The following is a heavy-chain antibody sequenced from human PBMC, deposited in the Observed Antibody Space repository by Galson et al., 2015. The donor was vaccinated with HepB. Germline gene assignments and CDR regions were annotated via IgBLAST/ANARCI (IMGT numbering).Heavy chain of an antibody. J-gene: IGHJ4*02. D-gene: IGHD3-16*01. V-gene: IGHV3-74*01. CDR3: AVGSRVGEVRTRLRYFDY. CDR1: GFTFSSYW. CDR2: INSDGNST. Sequence: SLRLSCAASGFTFSSYWMHWVRQAPGQGLVWVSRINSDGNSTSYADSVKGRFTISRDNAKNKLYLQMNSLRAEDTAVYYCAVGSRVGEVRTRLRYFDYWGQGTLFTVSS.